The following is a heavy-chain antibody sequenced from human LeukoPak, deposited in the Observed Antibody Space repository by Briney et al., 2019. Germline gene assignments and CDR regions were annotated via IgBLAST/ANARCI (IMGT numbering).Heavy chain of an antibody. CDR1: GYTFTGDY. CDR3: ARATPLYSSSLPFDP. J-gene: IGHJ5*02. CDR2: INPNSGGT. Sequence: GASLKVSCEASGYTFTGDYMHSGRHAPGHGLEWMGWINPNSGGTNYAQKFQGRVTMTRDTSISTAYMELSRLRSDDTAVYYCARATPLYSSSLPFDPWGQGTLVTVSS. D-gene: IGHD6-6*01. V-gene: IGHV1-2*02.